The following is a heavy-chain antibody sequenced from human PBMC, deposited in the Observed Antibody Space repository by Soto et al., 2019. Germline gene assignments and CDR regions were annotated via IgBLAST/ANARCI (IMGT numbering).Heavy chain of an antibody. CDR3: ARSRKGYYDSSGYYA. CDR2: IIPIFGTA. CDR1: GGTFSSYA. V-gene: IGHV1-69*01. D-gene: IGHD3-22*01. Sequence: QVQLVQSGAEVKKPGSSVKVSCKASGGTFSSYAISWVRQAPGQGLEWMGGIIPIFGTANYAQKFQGRVTITADEFTSTAYMELSSLRSEDTAVYYCARSRKGYYDSSGYYAWGQGTLVTVSS. J-gene: IGHJ4*02.